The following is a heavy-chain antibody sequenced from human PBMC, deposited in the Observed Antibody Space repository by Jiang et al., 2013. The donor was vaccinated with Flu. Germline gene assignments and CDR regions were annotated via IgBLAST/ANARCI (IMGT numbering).Heavy chain of an antibody. CDR3: AREVGKDCGGGICDSRWFDP. Sequence: LLKPSETLSLTCSVSGASVSSGTHYWTWIRQPPGKGLEWIGYIYHSGNTDYNPSLKSRVTITVDKSRNEFSLNLTSATAADTAIYYCAREVGKDCGGGICDSRWFDPWGQGTLVAVSS. CDR1: GASVSSGTHY. V-gene: IGHV4-61*01. J-gene: IGHJ5*02. CDR2: IYHSGNT. D-gene: IGHD2-15*01.